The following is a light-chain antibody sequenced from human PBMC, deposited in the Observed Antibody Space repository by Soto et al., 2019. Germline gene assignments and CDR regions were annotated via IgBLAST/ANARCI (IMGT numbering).Light chain of an antibody. CDR2: DAS. CDR1: QSISSW. J-gene: IGKJ4*01. V-gene: IGKV1-5*01. Sequence: DIQMTQSPSTLSASVGDRVTITCRASQSISSWLAWYQQKPGKAPKLLIYDASSLESGVPSRFSGSGSGTAFQLSISRRRSAYVAAFQRQHYSCYPFTLGSGTLVVIK. CDR3: QHYSCYPFT.